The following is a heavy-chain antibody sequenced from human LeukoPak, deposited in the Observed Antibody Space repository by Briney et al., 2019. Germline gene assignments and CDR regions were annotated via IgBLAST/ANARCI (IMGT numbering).Heavy chain of an antibody. J-gene: IGHJ6*01. V-gene: IGHV3-30*18. Sequence: GGPLTLPCAASGFTFSSYGMHGVRQAPGKGREGVAFISYDESNQYYADSVKGRFTISRDNAKNPLYLQMNIRRGEGPAVFFLAKGAIWYGMDV. CDR3: AKGAIWYGMDV. CDR1: GFTFSSYG. CDR2: ISYDESNQ.